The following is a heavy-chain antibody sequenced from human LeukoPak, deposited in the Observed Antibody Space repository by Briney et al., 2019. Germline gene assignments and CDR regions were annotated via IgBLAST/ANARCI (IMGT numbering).Heavy chain of an antibody. Sequence: SETLSLTCTVSGGSISDYYWGWMRHPPGKGLEWIGHVFGNVSPDYNPSLKSRVTITTDTSKNQFSLQLTSVTAADTAMYFCARRFRNSGTLHHDAYDIWGQGTVVTVSS. D-gene: IGHD4-23*01. J-gene: IGHJ3*02. CDR2: VFGNVSP. V-gene: IGHV4-4*09. CDR1: GGSISDYY. CDR3: ARRFRNSGTLHHDAYDI.